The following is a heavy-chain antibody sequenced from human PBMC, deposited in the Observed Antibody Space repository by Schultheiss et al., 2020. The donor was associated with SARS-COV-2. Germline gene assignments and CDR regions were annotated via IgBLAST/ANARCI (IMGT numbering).Heavy chain of an antibody. Sequence: SVKVSCKASGFTFTSSAVQWVRQARGQRLEWIGWIVVGSGNTNYAQKFQERVTITRDMSTSTPYMELSSLRSEDTAVYYCAADMVRGVISYYYYYGMDVWGQGTTVTVSS. CDR3: AADMVRGVISYYYYYGMDV. J-gene: IGHJ6*02. CDR2: IVVGSGNT. CDR1: GFTFTSSA. D-gene: IGHD3-10*01. V-gene: IGHV1-58*01.